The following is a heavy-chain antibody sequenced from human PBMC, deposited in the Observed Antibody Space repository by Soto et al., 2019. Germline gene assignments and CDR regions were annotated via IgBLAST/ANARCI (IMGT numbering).Heavy chain of an antibody. V-gene: IGHV3-53*01. J-gene: IGHJ4*02. CDR2: IYSGGST. D-gene: IGHD6-19*01. CDR1: GFTVSSSY. Sequence: EVQLVESGGGLIQPGGSLRLSCAASGFTVSSSYMNWVRQAPGKGLEWVSLIYSGGSTYYADSVMGRFTVSRDNSKNTLSLQMNSLRAEDTTIYYCARERGSSGWSGYWGQGTLVTVSS. CDR3: ARERGSSGWSGY.